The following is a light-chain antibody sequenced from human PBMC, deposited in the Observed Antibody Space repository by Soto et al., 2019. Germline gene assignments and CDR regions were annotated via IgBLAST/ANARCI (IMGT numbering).Light chain of an antibody. CDR2: DAS. V-gene: IGKV1-5*01. CDR1: QNIRSR. CDR3: QQYHSYWT. Sequence: DFTMTQSVAALYATVGDRVTIPCRASQNIRSRLAWFQQKPGKAPKLLIYDASSLESGVPQRFSGSGSGTEFTLTISSLQTDDFSTYYCQQYHSYWTFGHGTKVDI. J-gene: IGKJ1*01.